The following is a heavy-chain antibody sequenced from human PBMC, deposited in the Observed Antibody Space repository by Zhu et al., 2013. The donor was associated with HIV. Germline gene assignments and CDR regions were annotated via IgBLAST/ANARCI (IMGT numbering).Heavy chain of an antibody. CDR2: IIPIFGTA. CDR1: GGTFSSYA. J-gene: IGHJ4*02. D-gene: IGHD4-17*01. Sequence: QVQLVQSGAEVKKPGSSVKVSCKASGGTFSSYAISWVRQAPGQGLEWMGGIIPIFGTANYAQKFQGRVTITADKSTSTAYMELSSLRSEDTAVYYCARAVPRGLENGDYENPGDYWGQGTLVTVSS. CDR3: ARAVPRGLENGDYENPGDY. V-gene: IGHV1-69*06.